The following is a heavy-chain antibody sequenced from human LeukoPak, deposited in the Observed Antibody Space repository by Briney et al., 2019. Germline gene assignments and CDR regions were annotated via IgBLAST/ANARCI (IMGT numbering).Heavy chain of an antibody. CDR3: ARRYREFDY. CDR2: IYHSGST. Sequence: SETLSLTCTVYGYSISSGYYWGWIRQPRGQGLEWIGSIYHSGSTYYNPSLKSRVTISVDTSKNQFSLKLSSVTAADTAVYYCARRYREFDYWGQGTLVTVSS. D-gene: IGHD5-12*01. J-gene: IGHJ4*02. CDR1: GYSISSGYY. V-gene: IGHV4-38-2*02.